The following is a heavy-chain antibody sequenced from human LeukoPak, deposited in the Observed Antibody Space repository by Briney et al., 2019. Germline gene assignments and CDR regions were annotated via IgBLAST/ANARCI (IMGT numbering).Heavy chain of an antibody. V-gene: IGHV3-30*18. D-gene: IGHD6-13*01. J-gene: IGHJ4*02. Sequence: GGSLRLSCAASGFNFGIYGMHWVRQAPGKGLEWVAVIAFDENDEYYADSVKGRFTISRDNSKNTIYLQMNSLRPEDTALYYCAKERATGRRIFSFDSWGQGALVTVSS. CDR3: AKERATGRRIFSFDS. CDR2: IAFDENDE. CDR1: GFNFGIYG.